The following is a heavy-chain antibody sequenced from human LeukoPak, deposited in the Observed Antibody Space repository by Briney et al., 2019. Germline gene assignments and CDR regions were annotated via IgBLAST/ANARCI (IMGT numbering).Heavy chain of an antibody. CDR1: GYTFAAHH. V-gene: IGHV1-2*02. CDR3: SGRYGPGPV. D-gene: IGHD3-10*01. Sequence: AASVKVSCKASGYTFAAHHIHWVRQAPGQGLEWMGWIPTDGRDSKYSQKFQDRLTLTTDTSTNTAYMELSRLIPDDTAVYYCSGRYGPGPVWGQGTLISASP. J-gene: IGHJ4*02. CDR2: IPTDGRDS.